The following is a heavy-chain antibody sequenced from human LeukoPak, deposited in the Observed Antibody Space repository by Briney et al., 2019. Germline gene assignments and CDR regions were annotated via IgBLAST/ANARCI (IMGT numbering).Heavy chain of an antibody. J-gene: IGHJ3*02. CDR3: AKDPSVLGAFDI. V-gene: IGHV3-23*01. Sequence: PGGSLRLSCAASGFTFSSYAMSWVRQAPGKGLDWVSAISGSGGSTYYADSVKGRFTISRDNSKNTLYLQMNSLRAEDTAVYYCAKDPSVLGAFDIWGQGTMVTVSS. CDR2: ISGSGGST. CDR1: GFTFSSYA.